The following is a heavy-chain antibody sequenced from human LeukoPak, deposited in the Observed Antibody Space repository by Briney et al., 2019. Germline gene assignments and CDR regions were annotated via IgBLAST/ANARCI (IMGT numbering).Heavy chain of an antibody. CDR3: AHPDCSGGSCYSAAFDY. Sequence: SGPTLVKPTQTLTLTCTFSGFSLSTSGVGVGWIRQTPGKALEWLALIYWDDDKRYSPSLKSRLTITKDTSKNQVVLTMTNMDPVDIATYDCAHPDCSGGSCYSAAFDYWGQGTLVTVSS. V-gene: IGHV2-5*02. CDR1: GFSLSTSGVG. D-gene: IGHD2-15*01. J-gene: IGHJ4*02. CDR2: IYWDDDK.